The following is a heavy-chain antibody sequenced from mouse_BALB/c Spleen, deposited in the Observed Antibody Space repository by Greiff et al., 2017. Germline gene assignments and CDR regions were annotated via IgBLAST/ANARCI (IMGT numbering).Heavy chain of an antibody. D-gene: IGHD2-2*01. CDR2: IYPGDGDT. Sequence: QVQLQQSGAELVRPGSSVKISCKASGYSFSSYWMNWVKQRPGQGLEWIGQIYPGDGDTNYNGKFKGKATLTADKASSTVYMQLSSLTSEDSAVYFCARAGNDELNWYFDVWGAGTTVTVSS. CDR1: GYSFSSYW. CDR3: ARAGNDELNWYFDV. V-gene: IGHV1-80*01. J-gene: IGHJ1*01.